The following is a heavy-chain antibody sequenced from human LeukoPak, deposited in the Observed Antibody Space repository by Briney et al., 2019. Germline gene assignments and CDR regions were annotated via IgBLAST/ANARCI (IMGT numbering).Heavy chain of an antibody. CDR3: ARLHYYDILTGYLYYFDY. Sequence: GESLKIPCKGSGSSFTSYWIGWVRQMPGKGLEWMGIIYPGDSDTRYSPSFQGQVTISADKSISTAYLQWSSLKASDTAMYYCARLHYYDILTGYLYYFDYWGQGTLVTVSS. J-gene: IGHJ4*02. V-gene: IGHV5-51*01. CDR1: GSSFTSYW. CDR2: IYPGDSDT. D-gene: IGHD3-9*01.